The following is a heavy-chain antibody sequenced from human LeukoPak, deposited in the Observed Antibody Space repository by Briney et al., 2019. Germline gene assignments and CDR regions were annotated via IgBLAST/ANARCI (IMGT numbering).Heavy chain of an antibody. CDR2: IYNDGRT. V-gene: IGHV3-53*01. Sequence: GGSLRLSCAVSGFTVSIEHMSWVRQAPGKGLEWVSVIYNDGRTYYTDSVKGRFTISRDNAKDSLYLQMDSLRAEDTAVYYCARDDDYYGSGSLDYWGQGTLVTVSS. D-gene: IGHD3-10*01. J-gene: IGHJ4*02. CDR3: ARDDDYYGSGSLDY. CDR1: GFTVSIEH.